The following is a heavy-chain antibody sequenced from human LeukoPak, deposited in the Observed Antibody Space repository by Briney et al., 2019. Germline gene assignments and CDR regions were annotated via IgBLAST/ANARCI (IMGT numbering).Heavy chain of an antibody. J-gene: IGHJ6*02. CDR2: IIPIFGTV. V-gene: IGHV1-69*01. D-gene: IGHD2-15*01. CDR1: GGTFSSYA. Sequence: SVKVSCKASGGTFSSYAISWVRQAPGQGLEWMGGIIPIFGTVNYAQKFQGRVTITADESTSTAYMELSSLRSEDTAVYYCARASGSPYTAYYYYGMDVWGQGTTVTVSS. CDR3: ARASGSPYTAYYYYGMDV.